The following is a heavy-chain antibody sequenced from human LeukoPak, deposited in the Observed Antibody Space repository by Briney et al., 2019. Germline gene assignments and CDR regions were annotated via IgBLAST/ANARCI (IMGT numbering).Heavy chain of an antibody. CDR2: INRNGST. CDR3: AVASGYDYLGGAFDI. J-gene: IGHJ3*02. V-gene: IGHV4-34*01. CDR1: GGSFSNYY. D-gene: IGHD5-12*01. Sequence: SETLSLTCAVDGGSFSNYYWSWIRQPPGKGLEWIGEINRNGSTNYNPSLKSRLTISIDTSKKQFSLRLNSVTAADTAVYYCAVASGYDYLGGAFDIWGQGTMVTVSS.